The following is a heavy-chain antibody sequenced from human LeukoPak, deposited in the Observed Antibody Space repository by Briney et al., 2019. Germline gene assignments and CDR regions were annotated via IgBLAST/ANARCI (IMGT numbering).Heavy chain of an antibody. J-gene: IGHJ4*02. V-gene: IGHV3-9*03. CDR3: AKGPGGSAAMSFFDY. D-gene: IGHD2-2*01. Sequence: SGGSLRLSCAASGFTFDDYAMRWVRQAPEKGLEWVSGISWNSGSIGYADSVKGRFTISRDNAKNSLYLQMNSLRAEDMALYYCAKGPGGSAAMSFFDYWGQGTLVTVSS. CDR1: GFTFDDYA. CDR2: ISWNSGSI.